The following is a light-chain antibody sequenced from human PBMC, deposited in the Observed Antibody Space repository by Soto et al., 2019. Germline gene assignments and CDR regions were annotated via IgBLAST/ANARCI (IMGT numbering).Light chain of an antibody. V-gene: IGKV3-15*01. J-gene: IGKJ4*01. CDR1: QNVTTR. CDR2: DAF. Sequence: EKVMTQSPATLSVSPGERATLSCRAIQNVTTRLAWYQQKPGQAPRLLIYDAFTRATGIPARFSGSASGTEFTLTISSLQSEDFAVYYCQQYDEWPLTFGGGTKVEIK. CDR3: QQYDEWPLT.